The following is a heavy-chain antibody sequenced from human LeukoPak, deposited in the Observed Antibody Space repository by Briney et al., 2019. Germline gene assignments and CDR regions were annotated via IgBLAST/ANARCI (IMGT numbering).Heavy chain of an antibody. D-gene: IGHD5-18*01. Sequence: GGSLRLSCAASGFTFSSYWMHWVRQAPGKGLVWVSRINSDGSSTSYADSVKGRFTFSRDNAKNTLYLQMNSLRAEDTAVYYCARGRYSYGRAFDYWGQGTLVTVSS. CDR3: ARGRYSYGRAFDY. CDR1: GFTFSSYW. V-gene: IGHV3-74*01. CDR2: INSDGSST. J-gene: IGHJ4*02.